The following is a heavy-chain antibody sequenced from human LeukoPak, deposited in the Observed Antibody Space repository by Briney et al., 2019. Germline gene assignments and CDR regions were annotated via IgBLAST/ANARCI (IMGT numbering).Heavy chain of an antibody. J-gene: IGHJ3*01. CDR2: ISSGSSTI. Sequence: GGSLRLSCAASGFIFSDHSPNWVRQAPGKGLEWVSYISSGSSTIFYADSVQGRFTISRDNGKNSLYLQMNSLRAEDTAIYYCAAGGSGDPFDLWGQGTMVSVSS. CDR1: GFIFSDHS. V-gene: IGHV3-48*01. D-gene: IGHD2-15*01. CDR3: AAGGSGDPFDL.